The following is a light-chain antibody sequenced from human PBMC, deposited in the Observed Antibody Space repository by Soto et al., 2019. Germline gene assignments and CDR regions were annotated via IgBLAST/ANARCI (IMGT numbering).Light chain of an antibody. CDR2: DAS. Sequence: EIGLTQSPSTLSLSPGERATLTCRASQSVSSDLAWYQQKPGQAPRLLIYDASNRATGIPARFIGSGSGTDFTLTISRLEPEDFAVYYCQQYGSSPWTFGQGTKVDIK. J-gene: IGKJ1*01. V-gene: IGKV3-20*01. CDR3: QQYGSSPWT. CDR1: QSVSSD.